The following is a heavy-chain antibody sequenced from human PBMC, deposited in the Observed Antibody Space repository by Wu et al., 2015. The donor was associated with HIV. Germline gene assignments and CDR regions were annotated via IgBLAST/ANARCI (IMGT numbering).Heavy chain of an antibody. V-gene: IGHV1-69*12. Sequence: QVQLVQSGAEVKKPGSSVKVSCKASGGTFSSFAISWVRQAPGQGLEWVGGIIPLFDTANSAQKFQGRVTITADDSTSTAYMELSSLRSEDRAVYYCASSSLGYYLPFDYWGQGTLVTVSS. J-gene: IGHJ4*02. CDR2: IIPLFDTA. CDR3: ASSSLGYYLPFDY. D-gene: IGHD3-3*01. CDR1: GGTFSSFA.